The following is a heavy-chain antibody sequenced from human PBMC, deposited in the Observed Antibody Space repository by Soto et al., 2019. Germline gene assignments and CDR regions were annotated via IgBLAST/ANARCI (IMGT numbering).Heavy chain of an antibody. D-gene: IGHD6-25*01. CDR1: GFTFSIHW. J-gene: IGHJ5*02. CDR3: AREVIAATGTLRWFDP. Sequence: PWGSLRLSCASSGFTFSIHWMHWVRQTPGKGPVWVSRINDDGSSTKYADSVKGRFTIARDNAKNTVFLQMSSLRAEDTAVYYCAREVIAATGTLRWFDPWGQGTLVTVSS. CDR2: INDDGSST. V-gene: IGHV3-74*03.